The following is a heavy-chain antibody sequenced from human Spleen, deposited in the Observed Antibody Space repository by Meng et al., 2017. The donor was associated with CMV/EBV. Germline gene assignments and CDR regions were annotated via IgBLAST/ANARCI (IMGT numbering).Heavy chain of an antibody. D-gene: IGHD2-2*01. CDR2: INPNSGGT. CDR3: ARILVPAFKNYFYYGMDV. V-gene: IGHV1-2*02. CDR1: FTGYY. J-gene: IGHJ6*02. Sequence: FTGYYIHWVRQAPGQGLEWMGWINPNSGGTNYAQKFQGRVTMTRDTSISTASVELSGLRSDDTAVYYCARILVPAFKNYFYYGMDVWGQGTLVTVSS.